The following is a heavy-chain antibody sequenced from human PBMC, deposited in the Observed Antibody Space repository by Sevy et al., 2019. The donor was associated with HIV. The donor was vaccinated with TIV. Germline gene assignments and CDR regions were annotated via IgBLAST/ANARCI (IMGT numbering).Heavy chain of an antibody. CDR3: ARDLPPSATTVAHFDC. Sequence: GGSLRLSCVASGFTFSSHEMNWVRQAPGKGLEWVSYISNSGTSMYYSDSVKGRFTISRDNARNSLYLQMNSLRAEDTAVYYCARDLPPSATTVAHFDCWGQGTLVTVSS. V-gene: IGHV3-48*03. J-gene: IGHJ4*02. CDR2: ISNSGTSM. D-gene: IGHD4-17*01. CDR1: GFTFSSHE.